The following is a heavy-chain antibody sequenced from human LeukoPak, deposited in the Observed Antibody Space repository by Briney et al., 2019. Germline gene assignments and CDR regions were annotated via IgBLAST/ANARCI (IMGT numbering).Heavy chain of an antibody. D-gene: IGHD4-4*01. Sequence: GGSLRLSCAASGFTFSSYAMHWVRQAPGKGLEWVAVISYDGSNKYYADSVKGRFTISRDNSKNTLYLQMNSLRAEDTAVYYCARDRIMTTVTFDSWGQGTLVTVSS. CDR1: GFTFSSYA. CDR3: ARDRIMTTVTFDS. V-gene: IGHV3-30-3*01. J-gene: IGHJ4*02. CDR2: ISYDGSNK.